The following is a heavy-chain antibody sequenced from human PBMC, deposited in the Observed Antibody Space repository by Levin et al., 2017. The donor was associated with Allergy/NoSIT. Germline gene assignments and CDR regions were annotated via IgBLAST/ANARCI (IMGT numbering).Heavy chain of an antibody. D-gene: IGHD3-10*01. V-gene: IGHV3-23*01. CDR1: GFTFSSYV. Sequence: PGGSLRLSCAASGFTFSSYVMTWVRQAPGKGLEWVSLITGSGDSTYYVDSVKGRFTISRDNSENTLYLQMNNLRAEDTAMYYCAKDKYSTIGDDFDVWGQGTMVTVSS. CDR2: ITGSGDST. J-gene: IGHJ3*01. CDR3: AKDKYSTIGDDFDV.